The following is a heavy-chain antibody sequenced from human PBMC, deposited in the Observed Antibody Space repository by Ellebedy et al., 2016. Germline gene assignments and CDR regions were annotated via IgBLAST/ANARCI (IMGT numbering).Heavy chain of an antibody. CDR1: GFTFDDYA. D-gene: IGHD3-3*01. CDR2: ISWNSGII. CDR3: AKGTGRFLEWLSTYPFDY. Sequence: SLKISXAASGFTFDDYAMHWVRKAPGKGLEWVSGISWNSGIIDYADSVKGRFTISRDNAKNSLYLQMNSLRADDTALYYCAKGTGRFLEWLSTYPFDYWGQGTLVTVSS. J-gene: IGHJ4*02. V-gene: IGHV3-9*01.